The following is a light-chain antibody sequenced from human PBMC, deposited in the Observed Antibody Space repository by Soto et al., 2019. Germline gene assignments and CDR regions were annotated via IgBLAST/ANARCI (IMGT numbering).Light chain of an antibody. J-gene: IGKJ4*01. V-gene: IGKV1-39*01. CDR1: QSISNY. CDR2: AAS. CDR3: QQLESYPST. Sequence: DIQMTQSPSCLCASVGDRVTMACRASQSISNYLNWYQQRPGKAPKLLIYAASSLQSGVPSRFSGSGSGTDFTPTISSLQPEDFATYYCQQLESYPSTFGGGTTGDIK.